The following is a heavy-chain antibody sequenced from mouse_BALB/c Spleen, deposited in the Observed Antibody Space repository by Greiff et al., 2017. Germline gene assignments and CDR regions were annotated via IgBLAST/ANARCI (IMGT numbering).Heavy chain of an antibody. CDR3: ARGDGYY. CDR1: GFTFSDYG. CDR2: ISNLAYSI. Sequence: EVKLMESGGGLVQPGGSRKLSCAASGFTFSDYGMAWVRQAPGKGPEWVAFISNLAYSIYYADTVTGRFTISRENAKNTLYLEMSSLRSEDTAMYYCARGDGYYWGQGTTLTVSS. V-gene: IGHV5-15*02. J-gene: IGHJ2*01. D-gene: IGHD2-3*01.